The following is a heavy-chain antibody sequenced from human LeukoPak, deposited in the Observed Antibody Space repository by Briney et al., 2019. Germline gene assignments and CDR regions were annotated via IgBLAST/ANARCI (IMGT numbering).Heavy chain of an antibody. CDR3: AREEGYHYGMDV. D-gene: IGHD6-13*01. V-gene: IGHV3-21*01. J-gene: IGHJ6*02. Sequence: GGSLRLSCAASGFTFSSYSMNWVRQAPGKGLEWVSSISSSSSYIYYADSVKGRFTISRDNAKNSLYLQMNSLRAEDTAVYYCAREEGYHYGMDVWGQGTTVTVSS. CDR2: ISSSSSYI. CDR1: GFTFSSYS.